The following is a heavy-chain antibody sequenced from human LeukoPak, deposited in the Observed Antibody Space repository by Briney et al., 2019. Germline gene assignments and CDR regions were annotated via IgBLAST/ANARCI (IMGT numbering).Heavy chain of an antibody. J-gene: IGHJ4*02. Sequence: AETLSLTCTVSGDSMNSYYWSWIRQPPGRGLEWIGSIYDSVSTNYNPSLKSRVTTSVVTSKNQFSLKLSSGTAAGTAVYYWAGGGGYFDWFHFPWGQGTLVTVSS. D-gene: IGHD3-9*01. CDR1: GDSMNSYY. CDR3: AGGGGYFDWFHFP. V-gene: IGHV4-59*03. CDR2: IYDSVST.